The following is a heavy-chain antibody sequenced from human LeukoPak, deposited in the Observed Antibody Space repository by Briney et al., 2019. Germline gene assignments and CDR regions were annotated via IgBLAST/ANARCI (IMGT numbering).Heavy chain of an antibody. CDR1: GGSFSGYY. CDR3: ARDRMEYCGGDCYYYYGMDV. CDR2: IYYSGST. D-gene: IGHD2-21*02. Sequence: SETLSLTCAVYGGSFSGYYWSWIRQPPGKGLEWIGYIYYSGSTNYNPSLKSRVTISVDTSKNQFSLKLSSVTAADTAVYYCARDRMEYCGGDCYYYYGMDVWGQGTTVTVSS. V-gene: IGHV4-59*01. J-gene: IGHJ6*02.